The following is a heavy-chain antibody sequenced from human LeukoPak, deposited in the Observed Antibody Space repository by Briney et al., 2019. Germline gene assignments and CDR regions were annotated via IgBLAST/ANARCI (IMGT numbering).Heavy chain of an antibody. V-gene: IGHV4-34*01. CDR2: INHSGST. CDR3: ARGRARPGIDY. Sequence: SGTLSLTCAVYGGSFSGYYWSWIRQPPGKGLEWIGEINHSGSTNYNPSLKSRVTISVDTSKNQFSLKLSSVTAADTAVYYCARGRARPGIDYWGQGTLVTVSS. D-gene: IGHD6-6*01. J-gene: IGHJ4*02. CDR1: GGSFSGYY.